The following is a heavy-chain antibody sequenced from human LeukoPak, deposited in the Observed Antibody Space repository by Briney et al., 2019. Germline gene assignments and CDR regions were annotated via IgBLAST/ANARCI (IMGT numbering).Heavy chain of an antibody. J-gene: IGHJ3*02. D-gene: IGHD4-17*01. CDR2: ISYDGSNK. CDR3: ARDYGDPDAFDI. CDR1: GFTFSSYA. Sequence: PGRSLRLSCAASGFTFSSYAMHWVRQAPGKGLEWVAVISYDGSNKYYADSVKGRFTISRDNSKNTLYLQMNSLRAEDTAAYYCARDYGDPDAFDIWGQGTMVTVSS. V-gene: IGHV3-30-3*01.